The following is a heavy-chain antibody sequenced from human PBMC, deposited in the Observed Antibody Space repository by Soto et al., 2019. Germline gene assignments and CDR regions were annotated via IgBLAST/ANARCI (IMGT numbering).Heavy chain of an antibody. J-gene: IGHJ4*02. Sequence: PGGSLRLSCAASGFTFSSYAMHWVRQAPGKGLEWVAVISYDGSNKYYADSVKGRFTISRDNSKNTLYLQMNSLRAEDTAVYYCASIGSGWAFDYWGQGTLVTVSS. CDR3: ASIGSGWAFDY. V-gene: IGHV3-30-3*01. D-gene: IGHD6-19*01. CDR2: ISYDGSNK. CDR1: GFTFSSYA.